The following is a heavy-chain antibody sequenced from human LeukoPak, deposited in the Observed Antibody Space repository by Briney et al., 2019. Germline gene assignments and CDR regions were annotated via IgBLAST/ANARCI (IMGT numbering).Heavy chain of an antibody. CDR1: GYSFTTYG. Sequence: ASVKVSCKSSGYSFTTYGISWVRQAPGQGLEWMGWIFSFNGNTNYAQKFQGRVSMTTDTSTSTAYLELRSLRSDGTAIYFCARRIGTPTDAFDIWGQGTVVTVSS. CDR2: IFSFNGNT. J-gene: IGHJ3*02. V-gene: IGHV1-18*01. CDR3: ARRIGTPTDAFDI. D-gene: IGHD2-21*01.